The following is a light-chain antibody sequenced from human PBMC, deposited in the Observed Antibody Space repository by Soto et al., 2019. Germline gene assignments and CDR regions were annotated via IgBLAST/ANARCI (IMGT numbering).Light chain of an antibody. CDR3: QQRSNWPPA. Sequence: EIVLTQSPATLSLSPGERATLSCRASQSVSSYLALYQQKPGQAPRLLIYDASNRATGIPARFSGSGSGADFTLTISSLEPEYCAVYYCQQRSNWPPAFGQGTKVDIK. CDR2: DAS. CDR1: QSVSSY. V-gene: IGKV3-11*01. J-gene: IGKJ1*01.